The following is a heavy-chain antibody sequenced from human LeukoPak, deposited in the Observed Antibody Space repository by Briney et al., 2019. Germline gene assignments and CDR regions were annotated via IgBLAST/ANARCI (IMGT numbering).Heavy chain of an antibody. V-gene: IGHV3-30-3*01. CDR3: ASGRSMTTVTTLWFDP. D-gene: IGHD4-17*01. Sequence: GGSLRLSCAASGFTFSSYAMHWVRQAPGKGLEWVAVISYDGSNKYYADSVKGRFTISRDNSENTLYLQMNSLRAEDTAVYYCASGRSMTTVTTLWFDPWGQGTLVTVSS. CDR2: ISYDGSNK. J-gene: IGHJ5*02. CDR1: GFTFSSYA.